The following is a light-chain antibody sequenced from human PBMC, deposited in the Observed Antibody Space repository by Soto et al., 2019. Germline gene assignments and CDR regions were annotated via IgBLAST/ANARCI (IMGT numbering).Light chain of an antibody. CDR2: CAS. J-gene: IGKJ1*01. CDR3: QQYNNWPPWT. CDR1: QSVSSN. V-gene: IGKV3-15*01. Sequence: EIVMTQSPATLSVSPGERATLSCRASQSVSSNLAGYQQKPGQAPRLLIYCASTRATGIPDRFSGSGSGTELTLTISSLQSEDFAVYYCQQYNNWPPWTFRQGTKVEIK.